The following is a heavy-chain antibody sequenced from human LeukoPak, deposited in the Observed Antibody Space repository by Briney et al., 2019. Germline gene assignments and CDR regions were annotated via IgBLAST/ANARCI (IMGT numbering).Heavy chain of an antibody. J-gene: IGHJ5*02. V-gene: IGHV1-8*01. CDR3: ERGLMVYAGIRFDP. CDR1: GYTFTCYD. CDR2: MNPNSGNT. Sequence: ASVKVSCKASGYTFTCYDVNWVRQATGRGLEWMGWMNPNSGNTGYAHKFHGRVTMTRNTSIRTAYMELSSLRSEYTAVYYSERGLMVYAGIRFDPWGQGTLVTVST. D-gene: IGHD2-8*01.